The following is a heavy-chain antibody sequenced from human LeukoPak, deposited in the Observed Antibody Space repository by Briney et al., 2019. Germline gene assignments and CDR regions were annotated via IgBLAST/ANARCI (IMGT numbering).Heavy chain of an antibody. J-gene: IGHJ6*02. CDR1: GFTFSDYY. CDR2: ISSSGSTI. V-gene: IGHV3-11*01. Sequence: GGSLRLSCAASGFTFSDYYMSWIRQAPGKGLEWVSYISSSGSTIYYADSVKGRFTISRDNAKNSLYLQMNSLRAEDTAAYYCATDYGDYNYYGMDVWGQGTTVTVSS. CDR3: ATDYGDYNYYGMDV. D-gene: IGHD4-17*01.